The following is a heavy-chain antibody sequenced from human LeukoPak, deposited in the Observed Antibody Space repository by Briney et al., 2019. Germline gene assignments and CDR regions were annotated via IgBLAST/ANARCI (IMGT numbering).Heavy chain of an antibody. Sequence: GGSLRLSCAAPGFTFSNYAMSWVRQAPGKGLEWVSAISGSGDSANYADSVKGRFTNSRDNSKNTLYLQMSSLRAEDTAVYYCAKDYVLSGSYNGLSDFWGQGTLVTVSS. CDR1: GFTFSNYA. J-gene: IGHJ4*02. D-gene: IGHD1-26*01. CDR3: AKDYVLSGSYNGLSDF. V-gene: IGHV3-23*01. CDR2: ISGSGDSA.